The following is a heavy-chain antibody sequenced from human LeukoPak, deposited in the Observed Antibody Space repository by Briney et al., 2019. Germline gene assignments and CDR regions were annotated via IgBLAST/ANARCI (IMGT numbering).Heavy chain of an antibody. CDR2: IYYSGST. Sequence: SETLSLTCIVSGGSISSYYWSWIRQPPGKGLEWIGYIYYSGSTNYNPSLKSRVTISVDTSKNQFSLKLSSVTAADTAVYYCARDLGIAAVTDYWGQGTLVTVSS. D-gene: IGHD6-13*01. V-gene: IGHV4-59*01. J-gene: IGHJ4*02. CDR1: GGSISSYY. CDR3: ARDLGIAAVTDY.